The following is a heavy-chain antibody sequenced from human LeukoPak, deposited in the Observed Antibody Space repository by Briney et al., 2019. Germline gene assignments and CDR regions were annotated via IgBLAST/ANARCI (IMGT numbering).Heavy chain of an antibody. D-gene: IGHD6-19*01. V-gene: IGHV3-23*01. J-gene: IGHJ4*02. CDR1: GFTFSSYA. CDR3: AKGPSSGRYFEY. CDR2: ISGSGVNT. Sequence: GGSLRLSCAASGFTFSSYAMNWVRQAPGKGLEWVSTISGSGVNTYYADSVKGRFTISRDNSKNTLYLQMDSLRAEDTAVYYCAKGPSSGRYFEYWGQGTLVTVSS.